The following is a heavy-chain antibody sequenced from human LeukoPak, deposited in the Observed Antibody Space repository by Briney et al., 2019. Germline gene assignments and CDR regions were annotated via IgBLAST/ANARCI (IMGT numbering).Heavy chain of an antibody. J-gene: IGHJ4*02. V-gene: IGHV3-30*18. D-gene: IGHD6-19*01. Sequence: GGSLRLSCAASGFTFSSYGMRWVRQAPGKGLEWVAVISYDGSNKYYADSVKGRFTISRDNSKSTLYLQMNSLRAEDTAVYYCAKGPGIAVAGTLDYWGQGTLVTVSS. CDR2: ISYDGSNK. CDR3: AKGPGIAVAGTLDY. CDR1: GFTFSSYG.